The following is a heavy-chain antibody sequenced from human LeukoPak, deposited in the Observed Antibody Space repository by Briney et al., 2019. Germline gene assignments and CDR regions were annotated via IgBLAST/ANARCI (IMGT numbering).Heavy chain of an antibody. CDR2: ISAYNGNT. D-gene: IGHD6-13*01. CDR1: GYTFTSYG. Sequence: AASVKVSCKASGYTFTSYGISWVRQAPGQGLEWMGWISAYNGNTNYAQKFQGRVTMTRDTSISTAYMELSRLRSDDTAVYYCARVRLAAAGLGFDPWGQGTLVTVSS. CDR3: ARVRLAAAGLGFDP. J-gene: IGHJ5*02. V-gene: IGHV1-18*01.